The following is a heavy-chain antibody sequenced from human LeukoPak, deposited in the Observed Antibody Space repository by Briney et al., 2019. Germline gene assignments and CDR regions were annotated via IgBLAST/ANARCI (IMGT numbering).Heavy chain of an antibody. CDR3: ATGNYYDSRGYYTFGH. Sequence: GGSLRLSCAASGFAFNKYWMHWVRQAPGKGLVWVSRINGDGSTTSYADSVKGGFTISRVNAKNTLYLQMGSLRAEDTAVYYCATGNYYDSRGYYTFGHWGQGTLVTVSS. CDR1: GFAFNKYW. J-gene: IGHJ4*02. CDR2: INGDGSTT. D-gene: IGHD3-22*01. V-gene: IGHV3-74*01.